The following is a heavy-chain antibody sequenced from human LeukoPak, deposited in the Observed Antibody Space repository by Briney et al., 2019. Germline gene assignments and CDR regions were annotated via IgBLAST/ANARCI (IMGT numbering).Heavy chain of an antibody. CDR3: ARVGNWNYLFYFDY. CDR2: IYYSGST. Sequence: PSETLSLTCTVSGGSISSGGYYWSWIRQHPGKGLEWIGYIYYSGSTYYNPSLKSRVTISVDTSKNQFSLKLSSVTAADTAVYYCARVGNWNYLFYFDYWGQGILVTVSS. V-gene: IGHV4-31*03. J-gene: IGHJ4*02. D-gene: IGHD1-7*01. CDR1: GGSISSGGYY.